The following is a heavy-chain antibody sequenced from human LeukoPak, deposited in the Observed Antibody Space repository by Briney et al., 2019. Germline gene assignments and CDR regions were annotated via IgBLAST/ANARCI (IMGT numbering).Heavy chain of an antibody. CDR1: GFTFSSYG. J-gene: IGHJ5*02. D-gene: IGHD3-22*01. CDR2: VWNEGSNK. Sequence: PGGSLRLSCAASGFTFSSYGMNWVRQAPGKGLEWVAVVWNEGSNKYYADSVKGRFTISTDNSKNSLYLQMNSLRAEDTAVYYCARAVYYYDSSGYLRDNWFDPWGQGTLVTVSS. V-gene: IGHV3-33*01. CDR3: ARAVYYYDSSGYLRDNWFDP.